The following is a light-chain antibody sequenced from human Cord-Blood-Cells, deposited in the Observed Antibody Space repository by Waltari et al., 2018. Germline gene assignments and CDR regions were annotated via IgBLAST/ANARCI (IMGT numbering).Light chain of an antibody. V-gene: IGLV3-19*01. J-gene: IGLJ1*01. Sequence: SSELTQDPAVSAALGQTVRITCQGDSLRSYYASWYQQKPGQAPVLVIYGKNNRPSGSPDRFSGSSSGNTASLTITGAQAEDEADYFCNSRDSSGNHYVFGTGTKVTVL. CDR2: GKN. CDR1: SLRSYY. CDR3: NSRDSSGNHYV.